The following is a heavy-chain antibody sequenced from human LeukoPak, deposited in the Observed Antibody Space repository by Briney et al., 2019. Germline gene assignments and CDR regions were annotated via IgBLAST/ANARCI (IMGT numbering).Heavy chain of an antibody. CDR3: ARDGGYCSGGSCYSYYFDY. D-gene: IGHD2-15*01. V-gene: IGHV3-33*08. Sequence: GGSLRLSCAASGFTFSSYSMSWVRQAPGKGLEWVAVIWYDGSNKYYADSVKGRFTISRDNSKNTLYLQMNSLRAEDTAVYYCARDGGYCSGGSCYSYYFDYWGQGTLVTVSS. CDR1: GFTFSSYS. CDR2: IWYDGSNK. J-gene: IGHJ4*02.